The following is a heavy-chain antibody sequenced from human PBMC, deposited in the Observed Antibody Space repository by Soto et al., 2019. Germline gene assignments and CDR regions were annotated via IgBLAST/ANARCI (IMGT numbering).Heavy chain of an antibody. D-gene: IGHD5-12*01. V-gene: IGHV4-39*01. Sequence: PSETLSLTCTVSGGSISSSSYYWGWIRQPPGKGLEWIGSIYYSGSTYYNPSLKSRVTISVDTSKNQFSLKLSSVTAADTAVYYCASYFSGEMATIFPALFDYWGQGTLVTVSS. CDR1: GGSISSSSYY. J-gene: IGHJ4*02. CDR2: IYYSGST. CDR3: ASYFSGEMATIFPALFDY.